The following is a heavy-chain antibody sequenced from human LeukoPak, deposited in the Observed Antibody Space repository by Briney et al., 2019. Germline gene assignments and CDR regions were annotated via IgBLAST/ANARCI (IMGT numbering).Heavy chain of an antibody. D-gene: IGHD6-13*01. Sequence: GGSLRLSCAASGFTFSSYALSWVRQAPGKGLQWVATIHGGGDTTYYADSLKGHFTISRDNSKNTMYLQMNSLTAEDTAVYYCAMSSAGGTYHLDYWGQGTLVPASS. CDR2: IHGGGDTT. V-gene: IGHV3-23*01. CDR3: AMSSAGGTYHLDY. J-gene: IGHJ4*02. CDR1: GFTFSSYA.